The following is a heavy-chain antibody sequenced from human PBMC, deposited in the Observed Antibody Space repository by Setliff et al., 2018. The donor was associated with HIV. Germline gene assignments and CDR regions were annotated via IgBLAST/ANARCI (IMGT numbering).Heavy chain of an antibody. D-gene: IGHD4-4*01. V-gene: IGHV1-18*01. Sequence: ASVKVSCKASGGTFSSYAISWVRQAPGQGLEWMGGISTYNGNTNYAPQFQGRVSVTTDTATSTVHMELRSLRSDDTAMYYCARDMDYSNPDYWGQGTLVTVSS. J-gene: IGHJ4*02. CDR3: ARDMDYSNPDY. CDR2: ISTYNGNT. CDR1: GGTFSSYA.